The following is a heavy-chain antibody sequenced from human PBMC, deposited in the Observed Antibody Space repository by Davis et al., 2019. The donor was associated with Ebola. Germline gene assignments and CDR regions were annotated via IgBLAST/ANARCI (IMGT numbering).Heavy chain of an antibody. CDR2: INAGNGNT. CDR1: GYTFTSYD. Sequence: AASVKVSCKASGYTFTSYDINWVRQAPGQRLEWMGWINAGNGNTKYSQKFQGRVTITRDTSASTAYMELSSLRSEDTAVYYRARGAYSSSWYPFDYWGQGTLVTVSS. V-gene: IGHV1-3*01. J-gene: IGHJ4*02. D-gene: IGHD6-13*01. CDR3: ARGAYSSSWYPFDY.